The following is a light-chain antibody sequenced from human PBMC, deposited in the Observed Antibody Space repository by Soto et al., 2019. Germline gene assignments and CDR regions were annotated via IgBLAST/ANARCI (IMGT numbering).Light chain of an antibody. CDR2: SNN. J-gene: IGLJ3*02. Sequence: QSVLTQPPSASGTPVQRVTISCSGSSSNIGSNTVNWYQQLPGTAPKLLMYSNNQRPSGVPDRFSGSQSGTSASLAISGLQSEDEADYYCAAWDDSLNGRVFGGGTKLTVL. CDR1: SSNIGSNT. CDR3: AAWDDSLNGRV. V-gene: IGLV1-44*01.